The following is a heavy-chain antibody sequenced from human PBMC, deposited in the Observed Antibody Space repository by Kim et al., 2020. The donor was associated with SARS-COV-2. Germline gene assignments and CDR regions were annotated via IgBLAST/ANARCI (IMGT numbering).Heavy chain of an antibody. CDR3: AKGARPPDVVDTAMVRRYFDYYYYGMDV. CDR1: GFTFSSYA. CDR2: ISGSGGST. J-gene: IGHJ6*02. Sequence: GGSLRLSCAASGFTFSSYAMSWVRQAPGKGLEWVSAISGSGGSTYYADSVKGRFTISRDNSKNTLYLQMNSLRAEDTAVYYCAKGARPPDVVDTAMVRRYFDYYYYGMDVWGQGTTVTVSS. V-gene: IGHV3-23*01. D-gene: IGHD5-18*01.